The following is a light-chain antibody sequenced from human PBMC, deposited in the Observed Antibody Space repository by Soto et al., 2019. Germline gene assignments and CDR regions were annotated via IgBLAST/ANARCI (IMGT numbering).Light chain of an antibody. CDR3: QQYDNLPPTWT. CDR2: DAS. CDR1: RDVGSD. J-gene: IGKJ1*01. V-gene: IGKV1-33*01. Sequence: TQMTQSPLSLSASVVEKIIITCLASRDVGSDVSWYQQKPGQAPNLLIYDASNLETGVPSRFSGGGSGTHFTFTISNLQPEDIAAYYCQQYDNLPPTWTFGQGTKVDI.